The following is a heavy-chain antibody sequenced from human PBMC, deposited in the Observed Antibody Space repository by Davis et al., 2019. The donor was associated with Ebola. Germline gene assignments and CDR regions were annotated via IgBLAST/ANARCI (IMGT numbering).Heavy chain of an antibody. V-gene: IGHV4-34*01. CDR2: SNHSGST. CDR1: GGSFRGYY. D-gene: IGHD3-16*01. CDR3: ARAIGGYGPWFDP. Sequence: MPSQTWSPTCAVQGGSFRGYYWSWIRQLPGKGLEWIGESNHSGSTNYNPSLKSRVTISVETSKEQFSLKLGSVTAADTAVYYCARAIGGYGPWFDPWGQGTLVTVSS. J-gene: IGHJ5*02.